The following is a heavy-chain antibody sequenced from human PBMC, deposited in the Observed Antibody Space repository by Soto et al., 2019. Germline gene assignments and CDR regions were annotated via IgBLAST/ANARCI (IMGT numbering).Heavy chain of an antibody. Sequence: PGGSLRLSCAASGFTFDDYTMHWVRQAPGKGLEWVSLISWDGGSTYYADSVKGRFTISRDNSKNSLYLQMNSLRTEDTALYYCAKDISAVTTPTHLDYXGQGTLVTVSS. CDR2: ISWDGGST. CDR3: AKDISAVTTPTHLDY. J-gene: IGHJ4*02. CDR1: GFTFDDYT. V-gene: IGHV3-43*01. D-gene: IGHD4-17*01.